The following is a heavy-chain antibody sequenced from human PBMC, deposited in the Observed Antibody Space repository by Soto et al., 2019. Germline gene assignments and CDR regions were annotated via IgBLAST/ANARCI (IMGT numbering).Heavy chain of an antibody. J-gene: IGHJ5*02. CDR2: MNVNNVHT. CDR1: GYIFNNYA. D-gene: IGHD6-19*01. Sequence: QVQLVQSGAEVKKPGASVKVSCKTSGYIFNNYAISWVRQAPGQGLEWMGWMNVNNVHTKFAEKVQGRLTMTTDTSTSTAYMELRTLRSDDTAVYYCARDLSSGWFDHWGQGTLVTVSS. V-gene: IGHV1-18*01. CDR3: ARDLSSGWFDH.